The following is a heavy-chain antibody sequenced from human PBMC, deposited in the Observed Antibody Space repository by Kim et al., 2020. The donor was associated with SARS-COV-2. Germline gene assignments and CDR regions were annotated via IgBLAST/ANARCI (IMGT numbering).Heavy chain of an antibody. CDR2: ISGSGGST. Sequence: GGSLRLSCAASGFTFSSYAMSWVRQAPGKGLEWVSAISGSGGSTYYADSVKGRFTISRDNSKNTLYLQMNSLRAEDTAVYYCAKDGYRNWKKPTWGYYYGMDVWGQGTTVTVSS. CDR1: GFTFSSYA. CDR3: AKDGYRNWKKPTWGYYYGMDV. V-gene: IGHV3-23*01. J-gene: IGHJ6*02. D-gene: IGHD1-1*01.